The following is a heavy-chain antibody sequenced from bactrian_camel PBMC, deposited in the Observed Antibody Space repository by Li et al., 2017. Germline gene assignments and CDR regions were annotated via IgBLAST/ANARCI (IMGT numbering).Heavy chain of an antibody. J-gene: IGHJ6*01. CDR1: GFTFGSWY. V-gene: IGHV3-2*01. D-gene: IGHD2*01. Sequence: HVQLVESGGGLVQPGGSLRLSCAASGFTFGSWYMSWVRQAPGKGLEWVCSIYSHGNHTYYEDSVKGRFTISRDNAKTTVYLQMNSLKSEDAALYYCATPVGGNYNKCFASWGQGTQVTVS. CDR3: ATPVGGNYNKCFAS. CDR2: IYSHGNHT.